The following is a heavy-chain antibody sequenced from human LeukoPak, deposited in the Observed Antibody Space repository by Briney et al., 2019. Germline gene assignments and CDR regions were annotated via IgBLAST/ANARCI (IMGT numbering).Heavy chain of an antibody. V-gene: IGHV4-31*11. Sequence: SGTLSLTCAVSGGSISSGSWWGWIRQHPGKGLEWIGYIYYSGSTYYNPSLKSRVSISVDTSKNQFSLKLSSVTAADTAVYYCARVRSDGYSYGYPWFDPWGQGTLVTVSS. J-gene: IGHJ5*02. CDR2: IYYSGST. CDR1: GGSISSGSW. D-gene: IGHD5-18*01. CDR3: ARVRSDGYSYGYPWFDP.